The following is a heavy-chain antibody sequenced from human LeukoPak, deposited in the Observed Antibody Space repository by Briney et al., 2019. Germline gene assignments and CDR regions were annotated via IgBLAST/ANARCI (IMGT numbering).Heavy chain of an antibody. J-gene: IGHJ4*02. CDR1: GFTFSSYS. D-gene: IGHD6-6*01. CDR2: ISSSSSYI. V-gene: IGHV3-21*03. CDR3: TTDRAIAVRPLFDF. Sequence: GGSLRLSCAASGFTFSSYSMNWVRQAPGKGLEWVSSISSSSSYIYYADSVKGRFTISRDNAKNSLYLQMNSLKIEDTGVYYCTTDRAIAVRPLFDFWGQGTLVSVSS.